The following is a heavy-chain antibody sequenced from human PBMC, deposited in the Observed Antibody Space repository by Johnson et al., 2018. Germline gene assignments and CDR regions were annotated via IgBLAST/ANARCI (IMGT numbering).Heavy chain of an antibody. J-gene: IGHJ1*01. CDR2: GGST. CDR3: ARDSLGFNYAEYFQH. Sequence: GGSTYYADSVKGRFTISRDNSKNTLYLQMNSLRAEDTAVYYCARDSLGFNYAEYFQHWGQGTLVTVSA. D-gene: IGHD5-24*01. V-gene: IGHV3-53*01.